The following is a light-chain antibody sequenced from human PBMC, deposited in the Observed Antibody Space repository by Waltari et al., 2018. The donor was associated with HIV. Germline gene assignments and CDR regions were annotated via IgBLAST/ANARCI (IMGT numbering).Light chain of an antibody. CDR2: HNY. CDR1: RSNVVTNY. V-gene: IGLV1-47*01. J-gene: IGLJ3*02. CDR3: ATWDDSLSAWL. Sequence: QSVLTQPPSASGTPGQRVTISCSGSRSNVVTNYVNWYKQLPGTPPELVISHNYQRPLGVPDRFSGSKSGTSASLAISGLRSEDEADYYCATWDDSLSAWLFGGGTRLSVL.